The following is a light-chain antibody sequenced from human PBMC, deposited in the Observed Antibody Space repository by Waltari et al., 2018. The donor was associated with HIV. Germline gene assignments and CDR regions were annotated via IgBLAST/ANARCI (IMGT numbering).Light chain of an antibody. V-gene: IGLV1-44*01. CDR3: AAWDGGLRGWV. CDR1: SADIGTTT. CDR2: NAN. Sequence: QSVQTQSPSASGMLGQGVTTPCSASSADIGTTTVNWYQQLPGTAPKLLISNANHRPSGVPDRFSGSKSGTSASLAISGLQFEDEADYYCAAWDGGLRGWVFGGGTKLTVL. J-gene: IGLJ3*02.